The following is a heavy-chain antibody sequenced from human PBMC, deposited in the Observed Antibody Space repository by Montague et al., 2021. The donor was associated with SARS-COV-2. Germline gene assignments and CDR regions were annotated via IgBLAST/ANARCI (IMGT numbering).Heavy chain of an antibody. V-gene: IGHV4-61*02. D-gene: IGHD1-26*01. CDR3: ARFGSGTLEFDL. J-gene: IGHJ4*02. CDR1: GASISTGIYY. Sequence: TLSLTCTASGASISTGIYYWSWIRQPAGKGLEWIGRIRTTGHTDYNSSLESRVFMSVDTSTNQFSLSLTSVTAADTAAYFCARFGSGTLEFDLWGQGTLVTVSS. CDR2: IRTTGHT.